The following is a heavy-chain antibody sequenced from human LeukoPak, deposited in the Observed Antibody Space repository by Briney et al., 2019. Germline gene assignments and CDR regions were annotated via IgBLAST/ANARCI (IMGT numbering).Heavy chain of an antibody. V-gene: IGHV1-3*03. CDR1: GYTFTSYA. D-gene: IGHD6-13*01. CDR2: INAGNGNT. CDR3: ARSLGSSWSTTGFDY. Sequence: ASVKVSCKASGYTFTSYAMHWVRQAPGQRLEWMGWINAGNGNTKYSQEFQGRVTITRDTSASTAYMELSSLRSEDMAVYYCARSLGSSWSTTGFDYWGQGTLVTVSS. J-gene: IGHJ4*02.